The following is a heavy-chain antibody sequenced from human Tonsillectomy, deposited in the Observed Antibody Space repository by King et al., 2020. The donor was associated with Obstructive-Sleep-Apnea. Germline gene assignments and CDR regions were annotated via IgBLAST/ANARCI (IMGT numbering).Heavy chain of an antibody. CDR3: ARDRGLVGGHDFEYYYSGMDV. CDR2: ISYEGSNK. J-gene: IGHJ6*02. Sequence: VQLVESGGGVVQPGRSLRLSCAASGFTFSSYAIYWVRQAPGKGLEWVAVISYEGSNKFYADSVKGRFTVSRDNSKNTLFLQMNSLRAEDTAVYYCARDRGLVGGHDFEYYYSGMDVWGQGTTVTVSS. D-gene: IGHD5-12*01. V-gene: IGHV3-30*04. CDR1: GFTFSSYA.